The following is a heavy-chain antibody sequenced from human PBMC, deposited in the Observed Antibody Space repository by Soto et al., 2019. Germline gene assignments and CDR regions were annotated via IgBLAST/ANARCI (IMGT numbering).Heavy chain of an antibody. CDR3: ARDPRDSSGYYSLTFGY. J-gene: IGHJ4*02. D-gene: IGHD3-22*01. CDR1: GGTFSSYA. CDR2: IIPIFGTA. Sequence: SVKVSCKASGGTFSSYAISWVRQAPGQGLEWMGGIIPIFGTANYAQKFQGRVTITADESTSTAYMELSSLRSEDTAVYYCARDPRDSSGYYSLTFGYWGQGTLVTVSS. V-gene: IGHV1-69*13.